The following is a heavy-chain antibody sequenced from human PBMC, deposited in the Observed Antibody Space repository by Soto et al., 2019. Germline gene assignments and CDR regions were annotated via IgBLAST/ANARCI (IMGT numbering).Heavy chain of an antibody. Sequence: PGGSLRLSCTASGFIFSSFTMSWVRQAPAKGLEWVSTIGGRGGSYYYADSVKGRFTISRDNSKNIVYLQMNSLRAEDTAVYYCTKGGAVTGVPPFNYYYGMDVWGHGTTVTVSS. J-gene: IGHJ6*02. D-gene: IGHD6-19*01. CDR3: TKGGAVTGVPPFNYYYGMDV. CDR1: GFIFSSFT. CDR2: IGGRGGSY. V-gene: IGHV3-23*01.